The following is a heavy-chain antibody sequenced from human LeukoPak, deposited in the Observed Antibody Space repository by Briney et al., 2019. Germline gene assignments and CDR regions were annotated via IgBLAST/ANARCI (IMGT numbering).Heavy chain of an antibody. D-gene: IGHD3-3*01. CDR3: AKDRGITIFGVVSPYYYYYYGMDV. Sequence: SGGSLRLSCAASGFTFSDYYMSWIRQAPGKGLEWVAVISYDGSNKYYADSVKGRFTISRDNSKNALYLQMNSLRAEDTAVYYCAKDRGITIFGVVSPYYYYYYGMDVWGQGTTVTVSS. J-gene: IGHJ6*02. CDR2: ISYDGSNK. V-gene: IGHV3-30*18. CDR1: GFTFSDYY.